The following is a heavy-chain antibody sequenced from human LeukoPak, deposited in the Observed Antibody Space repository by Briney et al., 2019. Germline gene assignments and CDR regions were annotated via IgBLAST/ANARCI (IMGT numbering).Heavy chain of an antibody. D-gene: IGHD6-19*01. V-gene: IGHV5-51*01. CDR2: MFPGDSDT. CDR1: GYSFTSFW. J-gene: IGHJ6*03. Sequence: AGESLKISCKCSGYSFTSFWIGWVRQMPGKGLEWMGIMFPGDSDTRYSPSFQGQVTISVDRSISTAYLQWSSLKASDTAMYYCARHRRIPVGEMDGRSDYYYYMDVWGKGTTVTVSS. CDR3: ARHRRIPVGEMDGRSDYYYYMDV.